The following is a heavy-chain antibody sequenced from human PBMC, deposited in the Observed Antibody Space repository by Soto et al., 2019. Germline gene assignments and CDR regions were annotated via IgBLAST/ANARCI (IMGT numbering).Heavy chain of an antibody. J-gene: IGHJ3*02. Sequence: GGAPRLSCAAPGLSFKSYWMHWGPQASGKGLVWVSRINTDGSSTTYADSVKGRFTMSRDNAKATLYLQMNSLRAEDTAVYYCARAPEWLDWAFDIWGQGTMVTVSS. CDR3: ARAPEWLDWAFDI. CDR1: GLSFKSYW. D-gene: IGHD6-19*01. CDR2: INTDGSST. V-gene: IGHV3-74*01.